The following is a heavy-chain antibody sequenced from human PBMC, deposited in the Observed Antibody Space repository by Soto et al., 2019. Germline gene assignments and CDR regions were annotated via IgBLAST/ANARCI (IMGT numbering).Heavy chain of an antibody. CDR2: IYCADNK. CDR3: AHRYVDRGLSGFPN. D-gene: IGHD3-10*02. Sequence: QITLKESGPTLVKPTQTLTLACTFSGFSLSTTGVGVGWIRQPPGKALECVALIYCADNKYYNSSLKSRLTITKHTSKNQVVLTMTNMDPLDTATYYWAHRYVDRGLSGFPNWGQGTRFTVSS. V-gene: IGHV2-5*02. J-gene: IGHJ4*02. CDR1: GFSLSTTGVG.